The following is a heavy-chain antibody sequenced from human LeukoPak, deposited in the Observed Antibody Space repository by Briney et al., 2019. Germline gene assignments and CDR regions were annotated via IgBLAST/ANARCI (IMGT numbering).Heavy chain of an antibody. CDR1: GGSISSYY. CDR2: IYYSGST. J-gene: IGHJ3*02. CDR3: ARHLHDAFDI. V-gene: IGHV4-39*01. Sequence: PSETLSLTCTVSGGSISSYYWGWIRQPPGKGLEWIGSIYYSGSTYYNPSLKSRVTISVDTSKNQFSLKLSSVTAADTAVYYCARHLHDAFDIWGQGTMVTVSS.